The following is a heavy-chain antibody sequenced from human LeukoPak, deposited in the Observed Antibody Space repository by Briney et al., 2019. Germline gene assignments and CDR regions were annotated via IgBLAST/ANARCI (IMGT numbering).Heavy chain of an antibody. CDR3: ARAEDTAMVIDY. V-gene: IGHV4-59*07. J-gene: IGHJ4*02. D-gene: IGHD5-18*01. Sequence: SDTLSLTCTVSGGSISSYYWSWIRQPPGKGLEWIGYIYYSGSTNYNPSLKSRVTISVDTSKNQFSLKLSSVTAADTAVYYCARAEDTAMVIDYWGQGTLVTVSS. CDR2: IYYSGST. CDR1: GGSISSYY.